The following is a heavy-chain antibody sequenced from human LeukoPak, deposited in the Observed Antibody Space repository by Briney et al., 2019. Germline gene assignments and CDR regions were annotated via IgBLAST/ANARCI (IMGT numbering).Heavy chain of an antibody. CDR2: ISGSGGST. V-gene: IGHV3-23*01. J-gene: IGHJ6*03. Sequence: PGGSLRLSCAASGFTFSTYSMSWVRQAPGKGLEWVSGISGSGGSTYYPDSVKGRFTISRDNSKNTLYLQINSLRAEDTAVYHCATAGRGGDRDYTDYYYFYMAVWGKGTAVTVSS. CDR3: ATAGRGGDRDYTDYYYFYMAV. CDR1: GFTFSTYS. D-gene: IGHD4-11*01.